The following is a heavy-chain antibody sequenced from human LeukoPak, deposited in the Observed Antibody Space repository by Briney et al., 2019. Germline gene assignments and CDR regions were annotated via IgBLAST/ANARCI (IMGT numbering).Heavy chain of an antibody. D-gene: IGHD3-10*01. V-gene: IGHV4-39*01. CDR3: ARLGPVWVQGEDY. Sequence: SETLSLSCAVSGVSISSSSYYWGWIRQPPGQGLVWIGSIYYSGSTYYNPSLKSRVTISVDTSKNQFSLKLSSVTAADTAVYYCARLGPVWVQGEDYWGQGTLVTVSS. CDR2: IYYSGST. CDR1: GVSISSSSYY. J-gene: IGHJ4*02.